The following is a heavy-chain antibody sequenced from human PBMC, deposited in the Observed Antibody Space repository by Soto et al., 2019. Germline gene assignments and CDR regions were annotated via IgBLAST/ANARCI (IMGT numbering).Heavy chain of an antibody. CDR1: GGSVSSGSYY. D-gene: IGHD4-17*01. Sequence: QVQLQESGPGLAKPSETLSLTCTVSGGSVSSGSYYWSWSRQPPGKGLEWIGYIYYSRSTNYNPPVKSRASISVDTSKNQFSLKLSSVTAADTAVYYCARVWDYGDYRLDYWGQGTLVTVSS. CDR2: IYYSRST. J-gene: IGHJ4*02. CDR3: ARVWDYGDYRLDY. V-gene: IGHV4-61*01.